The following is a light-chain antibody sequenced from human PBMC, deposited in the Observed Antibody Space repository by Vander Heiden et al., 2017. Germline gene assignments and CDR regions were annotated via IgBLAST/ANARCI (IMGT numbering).Light chain of an antibody. CDR3: AAWDDSLNGQV. J-gene: IGLJ2*01. CDR2: YDD. Sequence: QSVLTQPPSVSEAPRQRATISCSGTSSNIGNNAVNWYQQRPGKAPKLLIYYDDRLPSGVSDRFSGSKSGTSASLAISGLQSEDEADYYCAAWDDSLNGQVFGGGTKLTVL. CDR1: SSNIGNNA. V-gene: IGLV1-36*01.